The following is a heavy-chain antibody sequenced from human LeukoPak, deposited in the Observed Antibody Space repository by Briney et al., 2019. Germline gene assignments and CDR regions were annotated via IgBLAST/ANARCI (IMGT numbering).Heavy chain of an antibody. CDR3: ARGRGIRFLEWSPPADYYYMDV. D-gene: IGHD3-3*01. CDR1: GGSFSGYY. V-gene: IGHV4-34*01. J-gene: IGHJ6*03. CDR2: INHSGST. Sequence: PSETLSLTCAVYGGSFSGYYWSWIRQPPGKGLEWIGEINHSGSTNYNPSLKSRVTISVDTSKNQFSLKLSSVTAADTAVYYCARGRGIRFLEWSPPADYYYMDVWGKGTTVTVSS.